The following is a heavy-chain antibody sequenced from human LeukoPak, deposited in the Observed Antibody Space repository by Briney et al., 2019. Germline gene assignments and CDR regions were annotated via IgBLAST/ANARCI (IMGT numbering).Heavy chain of an antibody. CDR1: GFTFSRYG. CDR2: ISYDGSNK. D-gene: IGHD3-10*01. V-gene: IGHV3-30*18. CDR3: AKGDPYGSGSYPVDY. Sequence: GGSLRLSCAASGFTFSRYGMHWVRQASSKGLEWVALISYDGSNKYYADSVKGRFTISRDNSKNTLYLQMNSLRPEDTAVYYCAKGDPYGSGSYPVDYWGQGTLVTVSS. J-gene: IGHJ4*02.